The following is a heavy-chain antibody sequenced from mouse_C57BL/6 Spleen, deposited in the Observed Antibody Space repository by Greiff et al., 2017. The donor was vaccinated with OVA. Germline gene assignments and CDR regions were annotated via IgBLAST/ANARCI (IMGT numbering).Heavy chain of an antibody. CDR3: ARDCYGSSSGWYFDV. D-gene: IGHD1-1*01. CDR1: GYSITSGYD. Sequence: EVMLVESGPGMVKPSQSLSLTCTVTGYSITSGYDWHWIRHFPGNKLEWMGYISYSGSTNYNPSLKSRISITHDTSKNHFFLKLNSVTTEDTATYYCARDCYGSSSGWYFDVWGTGTTVTVSS. J-gene: IGHJ1*03. V-gene: IGHV3-1*01. CDR2: ISYSGST.